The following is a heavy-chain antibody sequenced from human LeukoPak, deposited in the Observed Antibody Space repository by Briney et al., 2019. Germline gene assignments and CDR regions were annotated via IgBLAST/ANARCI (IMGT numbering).Heavy chain of an antibody. CDR2: ISSTSSYI. D-gene: IGHD5-18*01. CDR1: GFSFSSYS. Sequence: PGGSLRLSCAASGFSFSSYSMNWVRQAPGKGLEWVSSISSTSSYIRYPDSVMGRFTISRDNAKNSLYLQMNSLRAEDTAVYYCARGVDTAMAIDYWGQGTQVTVSS. V-gene: IGHV3-21*01. CDR3: ARGVDTAMAIDY. J-gene: IGHJ4*02.